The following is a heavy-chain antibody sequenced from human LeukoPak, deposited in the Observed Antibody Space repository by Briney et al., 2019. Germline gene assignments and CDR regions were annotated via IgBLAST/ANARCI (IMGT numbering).Heavy chain of an antibody. CDR1: GYTFTSYH. V-gene: IGHV1-8*01. CDR2: MNPNNSDI. Sequence: ASVKVSCKASGYTFTSYHINWVRQATGQGLEWVGWMNPNNSDIGYAQKFQGRVTMTRNTSIGTAYMELSSLRSEDTAIYYCVRVPPGTTIYAYWGQGTLVTDSS. J-gene: IGHJ4*02. D-gene: IGHD1-14*01. CDR3: VRVPPGTTIYAY.